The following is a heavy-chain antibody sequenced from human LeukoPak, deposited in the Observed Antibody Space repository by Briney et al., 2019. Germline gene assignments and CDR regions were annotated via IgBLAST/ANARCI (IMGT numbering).Heavy chain of an antibody. D-gene: IGHD3-22*01. V-gene: IGHV3-74*01. CDR1: GNYW. Sequence: GGSLRLSCAASGNYWMHWVRQAPGKGLVWVSHINSDGSWTSYADSVKGRFTISRDNAKNTLYLQMNSLRAEDTAVYYCARGFTYYYDSSGYVDAFDIWGQGTMVTVSS. CDR2: INSDGSWT. J-gene: IGHJ3*02. CDR3: ARGFTYYYDSSGYVDAFDI.